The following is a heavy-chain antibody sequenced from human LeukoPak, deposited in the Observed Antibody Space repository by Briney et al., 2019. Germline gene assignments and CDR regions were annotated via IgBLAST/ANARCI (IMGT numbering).Heavy chain of an antibody. CDR3: ARHEGVGYYDSSGYIAQFDY. V-gene: IGHV4-39*01. J-gene: IGHJ4*02. CDR2: IYYSGST. D-gene: IGHD3-22*01. Sequence: PSETLSLSCTVSGGSNSSSSYYWGWIRQPPGKGLEWIGSIYYSGSTYYNPSLKSRVTISVDTSKNQFSLKLSSVTAADTAVYYCARHEGVGYYDSSGYIAQFDYWGQGTLVTVSS. CDR1: GGSNSSSSYY.